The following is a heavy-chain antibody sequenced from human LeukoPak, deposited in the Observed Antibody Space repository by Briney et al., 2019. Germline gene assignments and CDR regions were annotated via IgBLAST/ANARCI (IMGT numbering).Heavy chain of an antibody. D-gene: IGHD3-10*01. V-gene: IGHV3-23*01. CDR2: ISGSGGRT. CDR3: ARHRLVRGLFTDYYFDY. J-gene: IGHJ4*02. CDR1: GFTFSSYA. Sequence: GGSLRLSCGASGFTFSSYALTWVRQAPGKGLEWVSTISGSGGRTNYADSVKGRFTISRDSSKTTLSLQMNSLRAEDTAVYYCARHRLVRGLFTDYYFDYWGQGVLVTVSS.